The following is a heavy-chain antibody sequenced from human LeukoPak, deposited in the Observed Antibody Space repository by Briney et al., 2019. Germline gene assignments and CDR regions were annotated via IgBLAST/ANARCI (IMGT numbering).Heavy chain of an antibody. CDR3: ARFPGGVRGDNFDY. J-gene: IGHJ4*02. V-gene: IGHV1-2*02. CDR1: GYTFTSYG. D-gene: IGHD3-10*01. CDR2: INPNSGGT. Sequence: GASVKVSCKASGYTFTSYGISWVRQAPGQGLEWMGWINPNSGGTNYAQKFQGRVTMTRDTSISTAYMELSRLRSDDTAVYYCARFPGGVRGDNFDYWGQGTLVTVSS.